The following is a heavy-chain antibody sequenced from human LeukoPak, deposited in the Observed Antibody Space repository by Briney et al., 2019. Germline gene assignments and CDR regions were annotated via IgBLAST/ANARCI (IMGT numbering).Heavy chain of an antibody. Sequence: SETLSLTCIVSGVSISTYSWNWLRQSPGKGLEWIGYIYQSGTTSYNSSLKSRVTISVDTSKNQFSLKLSSVTAADTAVYYCARDSLTMIVVVAWGQGTLVTVSS. CDR3: ARDSLTMIVVVA. V-gene: IGHV4-59*12. CDR1: GVSISTYS. D-gene: IGHD3-22*01. J-gene: IGHJ5*02. CDR2: IYQSGTT.